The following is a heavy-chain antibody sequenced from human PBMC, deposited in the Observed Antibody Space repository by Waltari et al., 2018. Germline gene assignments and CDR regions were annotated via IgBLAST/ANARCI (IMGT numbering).Heavy chain of an antibody. Sequence: EVQVLEYGGGWVQPGGSVSRTRTAAGLLLNNYAINWVRQAPGKGLEWVSGINGYGDKTYYADSVKGRFTLSRDNSRNTLSLQMNSLRAEDTAVYYCAKAHFYDTSGYIEHWGQGTLVTVSS. CDR1: GLLLNNYA. D-gene: IGHD3-22*01. CDR3: AKAHFYDTSGYIEH. V-gene: IGHV3-23*01. J-gene: IGHJ5*02. CDR2: INGYGDKT.